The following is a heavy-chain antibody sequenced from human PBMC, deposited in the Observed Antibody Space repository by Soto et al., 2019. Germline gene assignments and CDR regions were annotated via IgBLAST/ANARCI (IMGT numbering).Heavy chain of an antibody. Sequence: EVQLVESGGGLVQPGGSLRLSCAASGFTFSSHWMSWFRQAPGKGLEWVANINQDGGKKYYLDSVKGRFTISRDNAKNSLYLQMNSLRAEDTAVYYCARIRWPASSCYSDSWGQGTLVTVSS. V-gene: IGHV3-7*01. J-gene: IGHJ4*02. D-gene: IGHD2-2*02. CDR1: GFTFSSHW. CDR3: ARIRWPASSCYSDS. CDR2: INQDGGKK.